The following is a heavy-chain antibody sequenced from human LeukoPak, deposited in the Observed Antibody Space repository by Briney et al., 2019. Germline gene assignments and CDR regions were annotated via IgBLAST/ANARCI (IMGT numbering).Heavy chain of an antibody. Sequence: GRSLRLSCAASGFTFSSYGMHWVRQAPGKGLEWVAVISYDGSNKYYADSVKGRFTISRDNFKNTLYLQMNSLRAEDTAVYYCAKKGRDYRTFDYWGQGTLVTVSS. CDR2: ISYDGSNK. D-gene: IGHD3-10*01. CDR3: AKKGRDYRTFDY. CDR1: GFTFSSYG. J-gene: IGHJ4*02. V-gene: IGHV3-30*18.